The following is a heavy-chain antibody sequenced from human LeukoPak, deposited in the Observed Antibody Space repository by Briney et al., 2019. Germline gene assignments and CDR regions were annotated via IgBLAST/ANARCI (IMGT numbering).Heavy chain of an antibody. CDR3: ARRTRTGYSSGWYLSYFDY. Sequence: PGGSLRLSCAASGFTFSSYAMHWVRQAPGKGLEWVAVISYDGSNKYYADSVKGRFTISRDNSKNTLYLQMNSLRAEDTAVYYCARRTRTGYSSGWYLSYFDYWGQGTLVTVSS. J-gene: IGHJ4*02. CDR1: GFTFSSYA. CDR2: ISYDGSNK. V-gene: IGHV3-30-3*01. D-gene: IGHD6-19*01.